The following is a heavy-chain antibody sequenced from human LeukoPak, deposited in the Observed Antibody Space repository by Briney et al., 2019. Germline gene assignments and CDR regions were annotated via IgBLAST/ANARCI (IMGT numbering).Heavy chain of an antibody. CDR1: GGSISSGDYY. V-gene: IGHV4-30-4*01. J-gene: IGHJ3*02. Sequence: PSETLSLTCTVSGGSISSGDYYWSWIRQPPGKDLVWIVYICYSGSPYYNPSLKSRVTISVDTSKNQFSLKLSAVTAADTAVYYCARGPRSGDYYSRIDGAFDIWGQGTMVTVS. D-gene: IGHD3-22*01. CDR3: ARGPRSGDYYSRIDGAFDI. CDR2: ICYSGSP.